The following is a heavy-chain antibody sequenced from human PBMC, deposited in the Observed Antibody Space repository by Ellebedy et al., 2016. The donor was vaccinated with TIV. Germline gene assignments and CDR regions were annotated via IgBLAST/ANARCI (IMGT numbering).Heavy chain of an antibody. J-gene: IGHJ6*02. D-gene: IGHD2-2*02. CDR3: ARDAYPYAMDV. V-gene: IGHV3-21*04. CDR1: ESTFSSYG. CDR2: ISTTDGT. Sequence: GESLKTSCEASESTFSSYGMSWVRQAPGNGLKWVSTISTTDGTHYADSVKGRFTISRDNAKNSLYLQMNSLRVEDTALYYCARDAYPYAMDVWGQGTTVTVSS.